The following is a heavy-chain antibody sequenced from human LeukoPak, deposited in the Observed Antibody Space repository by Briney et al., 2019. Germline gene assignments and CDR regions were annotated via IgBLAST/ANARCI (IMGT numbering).Heavy chain of an antibody. J-gene: IGHJ4*02. CDR1: GGTFSSYA. D-gene: IGHD6-19*01. CDR3: ATVSPQWLVRDY. V-gene: IGHV1-69*06. CDR2: IIPIFGTA. Sequence: ASVKVSCKASGGTFSSYAISWVRQAPGQGLEWMGGIIPIFGTANYAQRFQGRVTMTEDTSTDTAYMELSSLRSEDTAVYYCATVSPQWLVRDYWGQGTLVTVSS.